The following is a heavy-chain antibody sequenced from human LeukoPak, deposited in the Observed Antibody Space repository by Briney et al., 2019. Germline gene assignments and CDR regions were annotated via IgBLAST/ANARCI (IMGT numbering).Heavy chain of an antibody. CDR3: TTAHIRNNS. D-gene: IGHD2-21*01. CDR2: IKNKADGGTT. CDR1: GFTFSNAW. Sequence: NPGGSLRLSCAASGFTFSNAWMYWVRQAPGKGLECVGRIKNKADGGTTDYAAPVKDRFSISRDDSENTLFLQMNGLKTADTAMYYCTTAHIRNNSWGQGTLVTVSS. V-gene: IGHV3-15*01. J-gene: IGHJ4*02.